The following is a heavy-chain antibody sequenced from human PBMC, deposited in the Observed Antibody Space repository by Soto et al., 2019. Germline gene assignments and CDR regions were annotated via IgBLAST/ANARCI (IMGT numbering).Heavy chain of an antibody. CDR2: INHSGST. CDR3: ARGGGSGSYYLYYFDY. D-gene: IGHD3-10*01. CDR1: GGSFSRYY. J-gene: IGHJ4*02. V-gene: IGHV4-34*01. Sequence: SETLSLTCAVYGGSFSRYYWSWIRQPPGKGLEWIGEINHSGSTNYNPSLKSRVTISVDTSKNQFSLKLSSVTAADTAVYYCARGGGSGSYYLYYFDYWGQGTLVTVYS.